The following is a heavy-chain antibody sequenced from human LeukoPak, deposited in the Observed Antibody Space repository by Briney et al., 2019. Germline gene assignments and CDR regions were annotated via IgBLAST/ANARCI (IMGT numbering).Heavy chain of an antibody. D-gene: IGHD6-13*01. CDR2: INTNTGNP. Sequence: ASVKVSCKTSGYTFTTYPMNWVRQAPGQGLEWMGWINTNTGNPTYAQGFTGRFVFSLDTSVSTAYLQISSLKADDTAVYYCARDPYTSSSWYRGRANNWFDPWGQGTLVTVSS. CDR3: ARDPYTSSSWYRGRANNWFDP. J-gene: IGHJ5*02. CDR1: GYTFTTYP. V-gene: IGHV7-4-1*02.